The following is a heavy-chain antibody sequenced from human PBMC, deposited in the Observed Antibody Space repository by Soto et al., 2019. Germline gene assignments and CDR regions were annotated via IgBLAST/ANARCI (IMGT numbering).Heavy chain of an antibody. D-gene: IGHD3-22*01. CDR2: IWYDGSNK. J-gene: IGHJ4*02. CDR3: ARDIYDSSGYYPYFDY. CDR1: GFTFSSYG. Sequence: QVQLVESGGGVVQPGRSLRLSCAASGFTFSSYGMHWVRQAPGKGLEWVAVIWYDGSNKYYADSVKGRFTISRDNPKNTLYLQMNSLRAEDTAVYYCARDIYDSSGYYPYFDYWGQGTLVTVSS. V-gene: IGHV3-33*01.